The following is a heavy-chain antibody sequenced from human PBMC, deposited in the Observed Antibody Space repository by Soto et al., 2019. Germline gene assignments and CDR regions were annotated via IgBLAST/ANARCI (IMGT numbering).Heavy chain of an antibody. CDR2: IYYSGST. V-gene: IGHV4-39*01. CDR3: ASRETQGVLRFLDWLLHPYYYYGMDV. J-gene: IGHJ6*02. D-gene: IGHD3-3*01. Sequence: PLETLCLTCIVSGSSISGSSYYWGWIRQPPGKGLEWIGSIYYSGSTYYNPSLKSRVTISVDTSKNQFSLKLSSVTAADTAVYYCASRETQGVLRFLDWLLHPYYYYGMDVPGLGTTVTLPS. CDR1: GSSISGSSYY.